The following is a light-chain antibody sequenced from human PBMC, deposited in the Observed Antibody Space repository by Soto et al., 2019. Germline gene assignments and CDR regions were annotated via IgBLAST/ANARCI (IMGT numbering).Light chain of an antibody. CDR2: GVI. V-gene: IGLV2-23*02. CDR3: CSYAGSQSWG. J-gene: IGLJ3*02. Sequence: QSVLTQPASVSGSPGQSITISCTGTSSDVGSFNLVSWYQQHPGKAPKLLIYGVIKRPSGVSNRFSGSKSGSTASLTISGLQAEDEAAYFCCSYAGSQSWGFGGGTKGTVL. CDR1: SSDVGSFNL.